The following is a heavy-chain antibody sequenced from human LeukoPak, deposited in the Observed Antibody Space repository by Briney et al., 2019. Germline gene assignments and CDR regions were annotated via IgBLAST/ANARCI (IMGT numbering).Heavy chain of an antibody. V-gene: IGHV3-7*01. CDR1: GFTFSTYW. CDR2: IKEDGSEK. J-gene: IGHJ4*02. D-gene: IGHD3-22*01. CDR3: ARDSSGYQ. Sequence: PGGPLRLSCAASGFTFSTYWMSWVRQAPGKGLEWVANIKEDGSEKCYGDSVKGRFTISRDNAKNSLYLEMNSLRVEDTAVYYCARDSSGYQWGQGTLVTVSS.